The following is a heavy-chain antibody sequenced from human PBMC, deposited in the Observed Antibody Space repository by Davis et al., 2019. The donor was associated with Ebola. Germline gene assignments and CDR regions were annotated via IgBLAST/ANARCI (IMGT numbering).Heavy chain of an antibody. Sequence: ASVKVSCKASGYTFTSYGISWVRQAPGQGLEWMGWISAYNGNTNYAQKLQGRVTITTDTSTSTAYMELRSLRSDDTAVYYCARAKLHLGELSLYLLEDYWGQGTLVTVSS. V-gene: IGHV1-18*01. J-gene: IGHJ4*02. CDR2: ISAYNGNT. CDR1: GYTFTSYG. D-gene: IGHD3-16*02. CDR3: ARAKLHLGELSLYLLEDY.